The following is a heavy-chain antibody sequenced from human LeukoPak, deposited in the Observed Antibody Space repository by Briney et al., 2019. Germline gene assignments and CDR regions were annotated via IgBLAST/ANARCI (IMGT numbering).Heavy chain of an antibody. J-gene: IGHJ4*02. CDR1: GFTLSTYA. Sequence: GGTLRLSCDASGFTLSTYAMGWIRQAPGKGLEWVSTISGNGSSAYYAASMKGGFTISRDSSNNSLHLQMTSPSAENTAVYYCANPPPDSSSWLFDYWGQGTLVTVSS. V-gene: IGHV3-23*01. CDR2: ISGNGSSA. CDR3: ANPPPDSSSWLFDY. D-gene: IGHD6-13*01.